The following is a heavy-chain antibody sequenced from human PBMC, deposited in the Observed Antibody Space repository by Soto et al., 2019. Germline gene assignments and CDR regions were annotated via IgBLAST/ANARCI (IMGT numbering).Heavy chain of an antibody. CDR1: GGSLSSGAYY. CDR2: IYYSRST. CDR3: ATANYFESSGPFDY. V-gene: IGHV4-31*03. J-gene: IGHJ4*02. Sequence: QVQLQESGPGLVKPSQTLSLTCTVSGGSLSSGAYYWSWIRQHPGKGLEWIGYIYYSRSTYYNRSLFSRGTPSVDTSTKQSSLKMSSVTAADTAVYYCATANYFESSGPFDYWGPGTLVTVSS. D-gene: IGHD3-22*01.